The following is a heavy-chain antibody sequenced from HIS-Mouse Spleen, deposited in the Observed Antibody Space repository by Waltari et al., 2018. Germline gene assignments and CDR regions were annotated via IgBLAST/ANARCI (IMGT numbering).Heavy chain of an antibody. CDR3: AKDRDGSGSYSDY. V-gene: IGHV3-43D*03. CDR1: GFPFDDYA. CDR2: ISWDGGST. D-gene: IGHD3-10*01. Sequence: EVQLVESGGVVVQPGGSLRLSWAASGFPFDDYAMHWVRQAPGKGLEWVSLISWDGGSTYYADSVKGRFTISRDNSKNSLYLQMNSLRAEDTALYYCAKDRDGSGSYSDYWGQGTLVTVSS. J-gene: IGHJ4*02.